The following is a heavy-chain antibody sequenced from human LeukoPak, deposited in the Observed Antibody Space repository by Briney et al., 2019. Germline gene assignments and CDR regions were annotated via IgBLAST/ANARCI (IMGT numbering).Heavy chain of an antibody. Sequence: GGSLRLSCATSGFTFTSHAMTWVRQAPGKGLEWVSGISGTTGRTFYGDSVKGRFTVSRDNSRDTLYLQMNSLRAEDAAVYFCGRVACGTEGYYRLDVWGQGTTVTVSS. CDR1: GFTFTSHA. CDR3: GRVACGTEGYYRLDV. D-gene: IGHD2-21*01. CDR2: ISGTTGRT. V-gene: IGHV3-23*01. J-gene: IGHJ6*02.